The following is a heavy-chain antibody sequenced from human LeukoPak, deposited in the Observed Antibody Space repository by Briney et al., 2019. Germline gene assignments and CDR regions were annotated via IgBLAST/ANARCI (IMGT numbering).Heavy chain of an antibody. CDR3: ARAHNWKYGSFDF. Sequence: GGSLRLSCAASGFTFYSNAMTWVRQAPGKGLEWVSCISSSSSYIYYADSVKGRFTISRDNAKNSLYLQMNSLRAEDTAVYYCARAHNWKYGSFDFWGQGTLVTVSS. J-gene: IGHJ4*02. CDR1: GFTFYSNA. V-gene: IGHV3-21*01. CDR2: ISSSSSYI. D-gene: IGHD1-7*01.